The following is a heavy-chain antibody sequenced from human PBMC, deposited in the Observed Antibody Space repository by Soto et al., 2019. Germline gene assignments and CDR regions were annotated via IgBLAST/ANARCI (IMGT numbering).Heavy chain of an antibody. CDR3: VRERCFYEMTEQED. CDR1: GLPFCTYE. J-gene: IGHJ4*02. Sequence: WGSLRLSCAGSGLPFCTYEMNWVRQAPGKVLEWIAYITTSGSDMNYADSVKRRFTISRDNSKSSVFLHMKSLRVEDTAMYDCVRERCFYEMTEQEDGGQGVQVTVS. D-gene: IGHD2-21*02. V-gene: IGHV3-48*03. CDR2: ITTSGSDM.